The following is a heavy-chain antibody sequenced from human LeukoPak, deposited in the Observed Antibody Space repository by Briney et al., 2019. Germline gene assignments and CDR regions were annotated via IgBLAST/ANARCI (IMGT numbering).Heavy chain of an antibody. Sequence: SETRSLTCTVSGGSISSISYYWGWIRQPPWKGREGIGSIYYSGSTYYNPSLKSRVTISVDTSKNQFSLKLSSVTAADTAVYYCARREWELLGTFDIWGQGTMVTVSS. J-gene: IGHJ3*02. CDR2: IYYSGST. CDR3: ARREWELLGTFDI. CDR1: GGSISSISYY. D-gene: IGHD1-26*01. V-gene: IGHV4-39*01.